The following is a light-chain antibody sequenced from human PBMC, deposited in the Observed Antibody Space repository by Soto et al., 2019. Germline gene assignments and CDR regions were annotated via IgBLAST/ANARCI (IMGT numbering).Light chain of an antibody. CDR2: DAS. V-gene: IGKV1-5*01. CDR3: QQYESYSLT. CDR1: HSIRDC. J-gene: IGKJ4*01. Sequence: DIQMTQSPSTLSASVGDSLTITCRASHSIRDCLAWYQQKPGKAPHLLIYDASHLESGVPSRFSGSGSGTEFTLTISNLRPDDFATYYCQQYESYSLTFGEGTKVEIK.